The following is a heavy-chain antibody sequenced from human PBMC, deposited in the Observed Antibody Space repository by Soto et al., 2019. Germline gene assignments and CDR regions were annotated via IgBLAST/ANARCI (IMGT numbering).Heavy chain of an antibody. CDR3: ARGRDRLGVWFGSY. J-gene: IGHJ4*02. V-gene: IGHV3-21*01. Sequence: GGSLRFSCAASGFTFSSYSMNWVRQAPGKGLEWVSSISSSSSYIYYADSVKGRFTISRDNAKNSLYLQMNSLRAEDTAVYYCARGRDRLGVWFGSYWGQGTLVTVSS. CDR1: GFTFSSYS. D-gene: IGHD3-10*01. CDR2: ISSSSSYI.